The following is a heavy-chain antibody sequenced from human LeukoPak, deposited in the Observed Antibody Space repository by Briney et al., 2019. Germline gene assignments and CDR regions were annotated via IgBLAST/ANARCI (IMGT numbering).Heavy chain of an antibody. V-gene: IGHV3-53*01. Sequence: PGGSLRLSCAASGFTVSSNYMSWVRQAPGKGLEWVSGIYSGGSTYYADSVKGRFTISRDNSKNTLYLQMNSLRAEDTAVYYCARDGFSSGYPYDAFDIWGQGTTVTVSS. D-gene: IGHD3-22*01. CDR2: IYSGGST. J-gene: IGHJ3*02. CDR1: GFTVSSNY. CDR3: ARDGFSSGYPYDAFDI.